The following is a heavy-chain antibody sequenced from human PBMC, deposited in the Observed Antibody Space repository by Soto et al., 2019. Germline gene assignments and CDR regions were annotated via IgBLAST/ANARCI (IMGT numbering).Heavy chain of an antibody. CDR2: ISAYNGNT. CDR3: AREAYQGELLEIFPYYYYGMDV. J-gene: IGHJ6*02. Sequence: ASVKVSCKASGYTFTSYGISWVRQAPGQGLEWMGWISAYNGNTNYAQKLQGRVTMTTDTSTSTAYMELRSLRSDDTAVYYCAREAYQGELLEIFPYYYYGMDVWGQGTTVTVSS. D-gene: IGHD1-26*01. CDR1: GYTFTSYG. V-gene: IGHV1-18*01.